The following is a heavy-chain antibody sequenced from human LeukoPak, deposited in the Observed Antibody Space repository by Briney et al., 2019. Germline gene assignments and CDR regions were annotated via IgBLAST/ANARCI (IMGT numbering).Heavy chain of an antibody. CDR1: GFTVSSNS. CDR3: ARRAGEYSHPYDY. Sequence: GGSLRLSWTVSGFTVSSNSWSWVRQAPGKGLEWVSFIYSGGKTHSSDSVKGRFTISRDNSKNTLYLQMSSLRAEDTAIYYCARRAGEYSHPYDYWGQGTLVTVSS. D-gene: IGHD2-15*01. J-gene: IGHJ4*02. CDR2: IYSGGKT. V-gene: IGHV3-53*01.